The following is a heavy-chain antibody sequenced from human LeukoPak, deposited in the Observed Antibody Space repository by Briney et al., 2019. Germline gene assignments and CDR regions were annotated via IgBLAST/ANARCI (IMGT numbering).Heavy chain of an antibody. Sequence: PGGSLRLSCAASGLTFSSYAMSWVRQAPGKGLEWVSGISYSGDTTYYADSVKGRFTISRDNSKNTLYLQMNSLRAEDTAVYYCAKAETNWGSVYWGQGTLVTVSS. J-gene: IGHJ4*02. V-gene: IGHV3-23*01. CDR1: GLTFSSYA. CDR3: AKAETNWGSVY. CDR2: ISYSGDTT. D-gene: IGHD7-27*01.